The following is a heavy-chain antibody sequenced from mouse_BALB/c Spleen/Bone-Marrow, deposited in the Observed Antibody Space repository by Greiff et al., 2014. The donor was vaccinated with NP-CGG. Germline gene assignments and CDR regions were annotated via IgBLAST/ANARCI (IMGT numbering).Heavy chain of an antibody. V-gene: IGHV1-14*01. CDR1: GYTFTSYV. CDR3: TRGVYYDYDEGAMDY. J-gene: IGHJ4*01. Sequence: VQLQQSGPELVKPGASVKMSCKASGYTFTSYVMHWVKQKPGQGLEWIGYINPYNDGTKYNEKFKGKATLTSDKSSSTAYMELSSLTSEDSAVYYCTRGVYYDYDEGAMDYWGRGSSVTDSS. CDR2: INPYNDGT. D-gene: IGHD2-4*01.